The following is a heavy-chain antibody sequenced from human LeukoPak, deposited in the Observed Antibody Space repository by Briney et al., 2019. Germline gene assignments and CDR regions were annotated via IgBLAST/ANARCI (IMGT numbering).Heavy chain of an antibody. J-gene: IGHJ4*02. CDR1: GGTFSSYA. V-gene: IGHV1-69*04. CDR3: ARVPEWGRVTFDY. Sequence: ASVKVSCKASGGTFSSYAISWVRQAPGQGLEWMGRIIPILGIANYAQKFQGRVTITADKSTSTAYMELSSLRSEDTAVYYCARVPEWGRVTFDYWGQGTLVTVSS. CDR2: IIPILGIA. D-gene: IGHD3-16*01.